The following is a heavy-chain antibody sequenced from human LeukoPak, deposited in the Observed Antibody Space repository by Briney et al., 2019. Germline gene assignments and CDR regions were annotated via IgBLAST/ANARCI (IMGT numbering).Heavy chain of an antibody. V-gene: IGHV1-69*06. D-gene: IGHD3-3*01. Sequence: ASVKVSFKASGGTFSSYAISWVRQAPGQGLEWMGGIIPIFGTANYAQKFQGRVTITADKSTSTAYMELSSLRSEDTAVYYCARERDFWSGYYWFDPWGQGTLVTVSS. CDR3: ARERDFWSGYYWFDP. CDR2: IIPIFGTA. CDR1: GGTFSSYA. J-gene: IGHJ5*02.